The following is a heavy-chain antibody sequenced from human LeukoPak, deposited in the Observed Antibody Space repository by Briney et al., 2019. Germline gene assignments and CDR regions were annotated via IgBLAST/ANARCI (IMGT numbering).Heavy chain of an antibody. V-gene: IGHV1-2*02. CDR1: GYTFTGYY. CDR3: AREGDCNGTSCYTGNWFDP. Sequence: ASVKVSCKASGYTFTGYYMHWVRQAPGQGLEWMGWINPNNGDTSYAQKFQGRVTMTRDTSINTANMDLSRLRSDDTAVYYCAREGDCNGTSCYTGNWFDPWGQGTLVTVSS. D-gene: IGHD2-2*02. CDR2: INPNNGDT. J-gene: IGHJ5*02.